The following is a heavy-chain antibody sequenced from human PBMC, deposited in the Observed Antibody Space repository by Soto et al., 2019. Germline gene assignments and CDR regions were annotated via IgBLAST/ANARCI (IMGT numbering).Heavy chain of an antibody. Sequence: EVQLVESGGGLLQPGRSLRLSCASSGFIFNDYAMHWVRQAPGKGLEWVSGISWNSGSIGYADSVKGRFTIPRESAKDAVYLQVSSLRAEDTAFYYCAKSKGYSDSPLVSWGQGTLVTVSS. CDR2: ISWNSGSI. CDR3: AKSKGYSDSPLVS. V-gene: IGHV3-9*01. D-gene: IGHD1-1*01. J-gene: IGHJ4*02. CDR1: GFIFNDYA.